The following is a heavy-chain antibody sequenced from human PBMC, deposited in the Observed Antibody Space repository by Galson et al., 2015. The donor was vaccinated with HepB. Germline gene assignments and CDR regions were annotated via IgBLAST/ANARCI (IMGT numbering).Heavy chain of an antibody. CDR1: GFGFGHYA. CDR3: AKGSDYYGSGTYHNGALYSDH. Sequence: SLRLSCAGSGFGFGHYAMSWARQAPGKGLEWLSAISGAGGSTYSANSVRGRFTIARENSKNTLYLQMNGLRAEDTAVYYCAKGSDYYGSGTYHNGALYSDHWGQGTLVTVSS. V-gene: IGHV3-23*01. D-gene: IGHD3-10*01. CDR2: ISGAGGST. J-gene: IGHJ4*02.